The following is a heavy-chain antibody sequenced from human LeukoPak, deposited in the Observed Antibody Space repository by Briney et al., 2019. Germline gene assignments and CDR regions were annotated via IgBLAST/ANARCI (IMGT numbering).Heavy chain of an antibody. J-gene: IGHJ4*02. CDR2: IKPDGTEK. Sequence: GGSLRLSCAASGFTFSNYWMSWVRQAPGKGLEWVANIKPDGTEKYYVDSLKGRFTISRDNAKNSLYLQMNSLRVEDTAVYYCARGGNSSWDYWGQGALVTVSS. CDR1: GFTFSNYW. CDR3: ARGGNSSWDY. D-gene: IGHD6-6*01. V-gene: IGHV3-7*01.